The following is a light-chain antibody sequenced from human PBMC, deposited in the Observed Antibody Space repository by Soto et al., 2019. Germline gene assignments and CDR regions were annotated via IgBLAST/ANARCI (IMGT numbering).Light chain of an antibody. CDR3: LLDFGYFWA. J-gene: IGKJ1*01. Sequence: ALQLTQSPSSLSASVGDRVTITCRASQAIRTALGWYQQQPGQVPKLLIYAASTLQSGVPSRFRGSGSGTDFTLTISSLQPEDFATYYCLLDFGYFWAFGQGTKVDIK. V-gene: IGKV1-6*01. CDR1: QAIRTA. CDR2: AAS.